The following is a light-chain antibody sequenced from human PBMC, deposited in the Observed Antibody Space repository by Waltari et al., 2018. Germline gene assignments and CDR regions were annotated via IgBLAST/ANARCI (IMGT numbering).Light chain of an antibody. CDR1: QPISTW. J-gene: IGKJ4*01. Sequence: DIKMIQSPVSVSASVGDRVTITCRASQPISTWLFWYQQKPGTAPKLLIYDASNLQSGVPSRCSGSESGTYFTLTIRSLQPEYFATCYCHQANSFPVTFGGGTKVEIK. CDR3: HQANSFPVT. CDR2: DAS. V-gene: IGKV1-12*01.